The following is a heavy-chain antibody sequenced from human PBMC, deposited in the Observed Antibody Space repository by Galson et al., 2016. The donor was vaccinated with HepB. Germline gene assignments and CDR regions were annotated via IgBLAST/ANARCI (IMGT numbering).Heavy chain of an antibody. D-gene: IGHD7-27*01. J-gene: IGHJ1*01. CDR1: GFTFSSCS. CDR3: ARGPLNLSGPELGQMAEYFQH. V-gene: IGHV3-21*01. CDR2: ISSSSTHI. Sequence: SLRLSCAASGFTFSSCSMNWVRQAPGKGLEWVSSISSSSTHIYYADSMRGRLTISRDNAENSLYLQMNSLRVEDTAVYYCARGPLNLSGPELGQMAEYFQHWGQGTLVTVSS.